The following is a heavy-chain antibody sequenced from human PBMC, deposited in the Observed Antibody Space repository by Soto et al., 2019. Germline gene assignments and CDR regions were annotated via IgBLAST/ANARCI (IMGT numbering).Heavy chain of an antibody. J-gene: IGHJ4*02. D-gene: IGHD4-17*01. CDR3: ARAGAYGDYVFFDY. V-gene: IGHV3-66*01. CDR2: IYSGGST. CDR1: GFTVSSNY. Sequence: GGSLRLSCAASGFTVSSNYMSWVRQAPGKGLEWVSVIYSGGSTYYADSVKGRFTISRDNSKNTLYLQMNSLRAEDTAVYYCARAGAYGDYVFFDYCGQGTLVTVSS.